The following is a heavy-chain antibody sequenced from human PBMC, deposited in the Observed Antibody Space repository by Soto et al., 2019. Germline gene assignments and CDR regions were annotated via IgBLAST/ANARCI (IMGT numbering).Heavy chain of an antibody. D-gene: IGHD2-2*02. CDR1: GGTFSSYA. Sequence: QVQLVQSGAEVKKPGSSVKVSCKASGGTFSSYAISWVRQAPGQGLEWMEGIIPIFGTANYAQKFQGRVTITADESTSTAYMELSRLRSEDTAVYYCARGPPGYCSSTSCYTNWFDPWGQGTLVTVSS. CDR2: IIPIFGTA. V-gene: IGHV1-69*01. CDR3: ARGPPGYCSSTSCYTNWFDP. J-gene: IGHJ5*02.